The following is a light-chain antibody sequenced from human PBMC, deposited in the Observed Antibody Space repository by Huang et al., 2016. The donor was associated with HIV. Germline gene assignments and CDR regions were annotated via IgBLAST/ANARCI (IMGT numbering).Light chain of an antibody. J-gene: IGKJ2*01. Sequence: EMVMTQSPDTLSVSPGESVTLSCRASQCISSNLAWYQQKPGQAPRRLIHGSCTRAAGIPARFSGSGSEIAFSLTINSLQSEDSAVYYCLQYINWPRTFGQGTKLEIK. CDR1: QCISSN. CDR2: GSC. V-gene: IGKV3-15*01. CDR3: LQYINWPRT.